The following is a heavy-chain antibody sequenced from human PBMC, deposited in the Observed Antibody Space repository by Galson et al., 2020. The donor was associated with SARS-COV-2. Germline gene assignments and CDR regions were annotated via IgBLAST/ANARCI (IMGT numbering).Heavy chain of an antibody. D-gene: IGHD2-21*02. CDR3: AKTEVVTPGWFDP. CDR1: GFTFSSYA. Sequence: GESLKISCAASGFTFSSYAMSWVRQAPGKGLEWVSAISGSGGSTYYADSVKGRFTISRDNSKNTLYLQMNSLRAEDTAVYYCAKTEVVTPGWFDPWGQGTLVTVSS. J-gene: IGHJ5*02. CDR2: ISGSGGST. V-gene: IGHV3-23*01.